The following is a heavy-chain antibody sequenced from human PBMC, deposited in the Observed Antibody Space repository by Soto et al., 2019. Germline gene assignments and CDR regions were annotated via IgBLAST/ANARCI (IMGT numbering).Heavy chain of an antibody. Sequence: SETLSLTCTVSGGSISSYYWSWIRQPPGKGLEWIGYIYYSGSTNYNPSLKSRVTISVYTSKNQFSLKLSSVTAADTAVYYCARGELMYYYDSSGYYFNYWGQGTLVTVSS. CDR3: ARGELMYYYDSSGYYFNY. V-gene: IGHV4-59*01. CDR1: GGSISSYY. CDR2: IYYSGST. J-gene: IGHJ4*02. D-gene: IGHD3-22*01.